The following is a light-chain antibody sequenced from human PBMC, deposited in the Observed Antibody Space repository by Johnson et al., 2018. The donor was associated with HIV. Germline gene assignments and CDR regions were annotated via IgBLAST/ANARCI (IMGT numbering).Light chain of an antibody. J-gene: IGLJ1*01. CDR1: SSNIGNNY. V-gene: IGLV1-51*01. CDR3: GVCDASLTPRYV. CDR2: DHN. Sequence: QPVLTQPPSVSAAPGQKVTISCSGSSSNIGNNYVSWYQQLPGTAPKLLIYDHNKRPSGIPDRFSGSKSGASATMGITGLQTRDEADYYCGVCDASLTPRYVFGTGT.